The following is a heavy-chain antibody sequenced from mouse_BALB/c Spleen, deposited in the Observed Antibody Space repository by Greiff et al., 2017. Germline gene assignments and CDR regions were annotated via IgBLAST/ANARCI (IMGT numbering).Heavy chain of an antibody. D-gene: IGHD4-1*01. Sequence: EVKLVESGGGLVKPGGSLKLSCAASGFTFSSYAMSWVRQSPEKRLEWVAEISSGGSYTYYPDTVTGRFTISRDNAENTLYLEMSSLRSEDTAMYYCANRTDWFAYWGQGTLVTVSA. CDR1: GFTFSSYA. CDR3: ANRTDWFAY. CDR2: ISSGGSYT. V-gene: IGHV5-9-4*01. J-gene: IGHJ3*01.